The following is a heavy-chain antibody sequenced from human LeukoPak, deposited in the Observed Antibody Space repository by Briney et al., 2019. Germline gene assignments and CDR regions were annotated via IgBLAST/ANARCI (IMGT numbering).Heavy chain of an antibody. CDR2: ISAYNGNT. V-gene: IGHV1-18*01. J-gene: IGHJ5*02. CDR1: GYTFTSYG. D-gene: IGHD3-10*01. CDR3: ARVAPPPMVRGVMFVWLDP. Sequence: GASVKVSCKASGYTFTSYGISWVRQAPGQGLEWMGWISAYNGNTNYAQKLQGRVTMTTDTSTSTAYMELRSLRSDDTAVYYCARVAPPPMVRGVMFVWLDPWGQGTLVTVSS.